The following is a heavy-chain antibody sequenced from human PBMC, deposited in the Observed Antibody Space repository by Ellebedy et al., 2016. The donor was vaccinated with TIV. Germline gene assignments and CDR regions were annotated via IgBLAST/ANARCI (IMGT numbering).Heavy chain of an antibody. CDR3: ARSYCSSTSCYAGNFDY. D-gene: IGHD2-2*01. CDR2: IIPIFGTA. CDR1: GGTFSSYA. J-gene: IGHJ4*02. Sequence: AASVKVSCKASGGTFSSYAISWVRQAPGQGLEWMGGIIPIFGTANYAQKFQGRVTITADESTSTAYMELSSLRSEDTAVYYCARSYCSSTSCYAGNFDYWGQGTLVTVSS. V-gene: IGHV1-69*13.